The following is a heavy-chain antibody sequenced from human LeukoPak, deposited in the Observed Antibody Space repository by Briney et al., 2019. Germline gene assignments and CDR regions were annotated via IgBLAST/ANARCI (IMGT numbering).Heavy chain of an antibody. D-gene: IGHD1-14*01. CDR3: AKLHNLNSDY. J-gene: IGHJ4*02. CDR2: ISGSGGST. V-gene: IGHV3-23*01. Sequence: RGSLRLSCAASGFTFSSYAMHWVRQAPGEGLEWVSTISGSGGSTYYAGSVKGRFTISRDNSKNTLYLQMNSLRAEDTAVYYCAKLHNLNSDYWGQGTLVTVSS. CDR1: GFTFSSYA.